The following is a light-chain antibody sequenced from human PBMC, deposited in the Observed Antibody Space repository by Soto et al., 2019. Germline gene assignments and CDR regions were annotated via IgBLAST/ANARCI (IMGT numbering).Light chain of an antibody. CDR2: GAS. Sequence: EIVLTQSPGPLSLSPGVRSTLSCRASQSVSSSYLAWYQQNPGQAPTLLIYGASSRATGIPDRFSGSVSGTAFALPITRLEPEDFAVYYCEQYGSSRVTFDQGTKVVIK. J-gene: IGKJ2*01. CDR3: EQYGSSRVT. V-gene: IGKV3-20*01. CDR1: QSVSSSY.